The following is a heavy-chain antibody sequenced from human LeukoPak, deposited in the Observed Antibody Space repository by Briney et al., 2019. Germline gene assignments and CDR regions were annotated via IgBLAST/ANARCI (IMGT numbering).Heavy chain of an antibody. J-gene: IGHJ5*02. D-gene: IGHD3-9*01. CDR2: IIPIFGTA. CDR1: GGTFSSYA. Sequence: ASVKVSCKASGGTFSSYAISWVRQAPGQGLEWMGGIIPIFGTANYAQKFQGRVTITADKSTSTAYMELSRLRSDDTAVYYCASDILTGDTGSWFDPWGQGTLVTVSS. V-gene: IGHV1-69*06. CDR3: ASDILTGDTGSWFDP.